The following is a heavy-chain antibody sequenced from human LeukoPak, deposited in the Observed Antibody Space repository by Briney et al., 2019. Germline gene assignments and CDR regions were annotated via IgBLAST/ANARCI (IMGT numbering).Heavy chain of an antibody. CDR2: VTSTGRST. J-gene: IGHJ4*02. D-gene: IGHD3-16*01. CDR1: GFSLSGYY. CDR3: ARGRRGSYYTFQV. V-gene: IGHV3-11*01. Sequence: PGGSLRLSCAVSGFSLSGYYMNWVRQAPGKGLEWISYVTSTGRSTNYADSVKGRFTISRDSAKNSVSLQLSSLTAEDTAVYYCARGRRGSYYTFQVWSQGTLVSVSS.